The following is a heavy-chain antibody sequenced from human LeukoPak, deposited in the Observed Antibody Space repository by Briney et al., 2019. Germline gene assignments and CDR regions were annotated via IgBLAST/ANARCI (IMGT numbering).Heavy chain of an antibody. CDR2: IIPIFGTG. D-gene: IGHD3-3*01. Sequence: SVKVSCTASGGTFANYAISWGRKAPGQGLEWMRGIIPIFGTGDSAQKFQSRLTITADESTRTTYMELSSLRSENTAVYYCAKGHDDFRQFDYWGQGTLVTVSS. J-gene: IGHJ4*02. V-gene: IGHV1-69*01. CDR3: AKGHDDFRQFDY. CDR1: GGTFANYA.